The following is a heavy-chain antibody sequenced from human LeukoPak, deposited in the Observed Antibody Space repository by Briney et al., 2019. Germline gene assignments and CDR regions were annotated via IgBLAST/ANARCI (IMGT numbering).Heavy chain of an antibody. Sequence: SQTLSLTCTVSGGSISSGDYYWSWIRQHPGKGLEWIGYIYYSGSTYYNPSLKSRVTISVDTSKNQFSLKLSSVTAADTAVYYCARGVTGTTGTFNAWGQGTLVTVSS. D-gene: IGHD1-7*01. V-gene: IGHV4-31*03. J-gene: IGHJ5*02. CDR3: ARGVTGTTGTFNA. CDR2: IYYSGST. CDR1: GGSISSGDYY.